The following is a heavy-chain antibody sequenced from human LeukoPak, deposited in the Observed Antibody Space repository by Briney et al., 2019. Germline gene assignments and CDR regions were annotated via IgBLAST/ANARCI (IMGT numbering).Heavy chain of an antibody. CDR2: IRYDGSNK. V-gene: IGHV3-30*02. CDR3: AKDRYYDSSGYPH. Sequence: GGSLRLSCAASGFTFSSYGMHWVRQAPGKGLEWVAFIRYDGSNKYYADSVKGRFTISRDNSKNTLYLQMNSLRAEDTAVYYCAKDRYYDSSGYPHWGQGTLVTVSS. CDR1: GFTFSSYG. D-gene: IGHD3-22*01. J-gene: IGHJ4*02.